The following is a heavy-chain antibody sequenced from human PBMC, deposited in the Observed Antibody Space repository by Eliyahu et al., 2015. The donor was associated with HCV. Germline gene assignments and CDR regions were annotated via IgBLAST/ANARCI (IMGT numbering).Heavy chain of an antibody. CDR3: AKEDNGLDY. CDR2: IXSDGDT. J-gene: IGHJ4*02. D-gene: IGHD2-8*01. CDR1: EFAVSYXF. Sequence: EVQLVXSGGDLXQPGGSLRLSCVXSEFAVSYXFMGWVRQPPGKGPEWVSVIXSDGDTFYAGXVKGRFTISRDNSNKTIYLEMDGLRVEDTAVYLCAKEDNGLDYWGQGTLVTVSS. V-gene: IGHV3-53*01.